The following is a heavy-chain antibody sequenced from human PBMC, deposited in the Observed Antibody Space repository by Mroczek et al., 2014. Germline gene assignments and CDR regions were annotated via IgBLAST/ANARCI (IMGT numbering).Heavy chain of an antibody. CDR1: GGSISSSDYY. Sequence: KESGPGLVKPSETLSLTCTVPGGSISSSDYYWGWIRQPPGKGLEWIGSIYYSGSTYYNPSLKSRVTISVDTSKNQFSLKLSSVTAADTAVYYCALELLLVGHEERTSPILDYWGQGILVTVSS. D-gene: IGHD1-26*01. J-gene: IGHJ4*02. CDR2: IYYSGST. V-gene: IGHV4-39*01. CDR3: ALELLLVGHEERTSPILDY.